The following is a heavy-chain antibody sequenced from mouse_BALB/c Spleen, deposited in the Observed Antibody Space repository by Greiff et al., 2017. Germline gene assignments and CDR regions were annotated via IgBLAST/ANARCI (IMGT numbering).Heavy chain of an antibody. CDR2: INSNGGST. CDR1: GFTFSSYG. V-gene: IGHV5-6-3*01. Sequence: EVKLMESGGGLVQPGGSLKLSCAASGFTFSSYGMSWVRQTPDKRLELVATINSNGGSTYYPDSVKGRFTISRDNAKNTLYLQMSSLKSEDTAMYYCATNWDDFDYWGQGTTLTVSS. J-gene: IGHJ2*01. CDR3: ATNWDDFDY. D-gene: IGHD4-1*02.